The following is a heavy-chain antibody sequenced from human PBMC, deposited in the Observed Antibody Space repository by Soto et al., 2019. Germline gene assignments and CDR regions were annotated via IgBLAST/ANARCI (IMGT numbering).Heavy chain of an antibody. D-gene: IGHD6-13*01. V-gene: IGHV1-3*01. CDR3: ARDRERYYSSSWYNYYYYGMDV. Sequence: GSVKVSCKASGYTFTSYAMHWVRQAPGQRLEWMGWINAGNGNTKYSQKFQGRVTITRDTSASTAYMELSSLRSEDTAVYYCARDRERYYSSSWYNYYYYGMDVWGQGTTVTVSS. CDR1: GYTFTSYA. J-gene: IGHJ6*02. CDR2: INAGNGNT.